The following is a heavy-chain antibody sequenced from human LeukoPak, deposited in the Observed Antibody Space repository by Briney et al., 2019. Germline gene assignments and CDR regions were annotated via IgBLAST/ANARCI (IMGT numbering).Heavy chain of an antibody. CDR1: GGSISSYY. D-gene: IGHD4-17*01. CDR2: IYTSGST. Sequence: SETLSLTCTVSGGSISSYYWSWIRQPAGKGLEWIGRIYTSGSTNYNPSLKSRVTMSVDTSKNQFSPKLSSVTAADAAVYYCARVHGDYPMYYFDYWGQGTLVTVSS. V-gene: IGHV4-4*07. J-gene: IGHJ4*02. CDR3: ARVHGDYPMYYFDY.